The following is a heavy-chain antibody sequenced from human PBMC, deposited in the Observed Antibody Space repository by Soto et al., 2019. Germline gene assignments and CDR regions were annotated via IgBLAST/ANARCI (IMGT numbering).Heavy chain of an antibody. CDR1: GYRFTSYG. CDR2: INAYNGNT. D-gene: IGHD3-16*01. V-gene: IGHV1-18*01. Sequence: GASVKVSCKAFGYRFTSYGIGWARQAPGQGLEWMGWINAYNGNTNYAQNFQGRVTLTTDTSTSTAYMELRSLRSNDTAVYYCAMVDVYVTASTQDVWGRGTTVTVSS. J-gene: IGHJ6*02. CDR3: AMVDVYVTASTQDV.